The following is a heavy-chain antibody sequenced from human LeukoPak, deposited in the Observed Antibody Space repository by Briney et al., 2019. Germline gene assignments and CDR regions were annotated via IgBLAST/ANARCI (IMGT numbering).Heavy chain of an antibody. Sequence: SETLSLTCTVSGGSINSGDCYWSWIRQPPGKGLEWIGYIYYSGSTYYNPSLKSRVTISLDKSKNQFSLKLSSVTAADTAVYYCARRRARVGHFDYWGQGTLVTVSS. D-gene: IGHD2-15*01. CDR1: GGSINSGDCY. CDR3: ARRRARVGHFDY. CDR2: IYYSGST. V-gene: IGHV4-30-4*08. J-gene: IGHJ4*02.